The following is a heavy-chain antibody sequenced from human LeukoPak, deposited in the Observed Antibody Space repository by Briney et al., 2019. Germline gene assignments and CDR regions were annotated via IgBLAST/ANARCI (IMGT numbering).Heavy chain of an antibody. V-gene: IGHV1-69*13. CDR3: ARAPRGYCTSATCHTDYYYHMDV. CDR2: IIPIFGTA. J-gene: IGHJ6*03. D-gene: IGHD2-2*01. Sequence: GASVKVSCKASGDTFSSYAINWVRQAPGQGLEWMGGIIPIFGTANYAQKFQGRVTITADESTSTAYMELSSLRSEDTAVYYCARAPRGYCTSATCHTDYYYHMDVWGKGTTVTVSS. CDR1: GDTFSSYA.